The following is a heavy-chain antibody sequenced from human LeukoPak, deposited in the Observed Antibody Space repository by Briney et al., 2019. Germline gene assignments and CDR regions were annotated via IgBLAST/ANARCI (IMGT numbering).Heavy chain of an antibody. V-gene: IGHV3-21*04. D-gene: IGHD4-17*01. J-gene: IGHJ1*01. CDR3: AKEIYGDPTGGRFQH. CDR1: GFTFSSYS. Sequence: GGSLRLSCAASGFTFSSYSMNWVRQAPGKGLEWVSSISSSRSYIYYADSVKGRFTISRDNSKNTLYLQMNSLRAEDTAVYYCAKEIYGDPTGGRFQHWGQGTLVTVSS. CDR2: ISSSRSYI.